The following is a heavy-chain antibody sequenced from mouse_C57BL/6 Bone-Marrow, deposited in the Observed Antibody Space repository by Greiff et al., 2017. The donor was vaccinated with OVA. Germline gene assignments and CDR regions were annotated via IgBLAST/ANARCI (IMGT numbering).Heavy chain of an antibody. CDR3: AREDEFGDYFDY. Sequence: LVESGAELVRPGTSAKVSCKASGYAFTNYLIEWVKQRPGQGLEWIGVINPGSGGTNYNEKFKGKATLTADKSSSTAYMQLSSLTSEDSAVYFCAREDEFGDYFDYWGQGTTLTVSS. CDR1: GYAFTNYL. J-gene: IGHJ2*01. V-gene: IGHV1-54*01. CDR2: INPGSGGT.